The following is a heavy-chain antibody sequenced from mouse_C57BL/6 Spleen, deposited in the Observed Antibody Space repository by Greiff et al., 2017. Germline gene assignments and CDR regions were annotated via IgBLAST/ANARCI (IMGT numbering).Heavy chain of an antibody. J-gene: IGHJ1*03. CDR3: ARVKGYCDV. V-gene: IGHV1-69*01. CDR1: GYTFTSYW. CDR2: MDPSDSYT. Sequence: QVHVKQPGAELVMPGASVKLSCKASGYTFTSYWMHWVKQRPGQGLEWIGEMDPSDSYTNYNQKFKGKSTLTVDKSSSTAYMQLSSLTSEDSAVYYCARVKGYCDVWGTGTTVTVSS.